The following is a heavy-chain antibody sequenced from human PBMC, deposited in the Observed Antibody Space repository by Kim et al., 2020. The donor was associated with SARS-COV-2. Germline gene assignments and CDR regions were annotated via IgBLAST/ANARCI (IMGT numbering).Heavy chain of an antibody. J-gene: IGHJ6*02. Sequence: GGSLRLSCAASGFTFSSYEMNWVRQAPGKGLEWVSYISSSGSTIYYADSVKGRFTISRDNAKNSLYLQMNSLRAEDTAVYYCAGAAAGTYYYYGMDVWGQGTTVTVSS. CDR2: ISSSGSTI. CDR1: GFTFSSYE. CDR3: AGAAAGTYYYYGMDV. V-gene: IGHV3-48*03. D-gene: IGHD6-13*01.